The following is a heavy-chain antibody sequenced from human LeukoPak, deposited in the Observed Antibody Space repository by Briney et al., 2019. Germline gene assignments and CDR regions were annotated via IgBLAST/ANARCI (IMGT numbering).Heavy chain of an antibody. Sequence: GGSLKIPCKGSGYSFTSYWIGWVRQMPGKGLEWMGIIYPVDSDTRYSPSFQGQVTISADKSISTAYLQWSSLKASDTAMYYCARPKDAAGPPGWFDPWGQGTLVTVSS. D-gene: IGHD6-13*01. V-gene: IGHV5-51*01. CDR2: IYPVDSDT. J-gene: IGHJ5*02. CDR3: ARPKDAAGPPGWFDP. CDR1: GYSFTSYW.